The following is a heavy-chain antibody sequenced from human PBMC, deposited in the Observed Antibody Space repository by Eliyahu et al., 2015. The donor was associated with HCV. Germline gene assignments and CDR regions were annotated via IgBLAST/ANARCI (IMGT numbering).Heavy chain of an antibody. V-gene: IGHV4-39*01. D-gene: IGHD1-26*01. CDR2: IYYSGST. CDR1: GGSISRSSYY. J-gene: IGHJ4*02. CDR3: ARLDGSYAGNWGLGWCFDY. Sequence: QLQLQESGPGLVKPSETLSLTCXVSGGSISRSSYYWGWIRQPPGKGLEWIGSIYYSGSTYYNPSLKSRVTISVDTSKNQFSLKLSSVTAADTAVYYCARLDGSYAGNWGLGWCFDYWGQGTLVTVSS.